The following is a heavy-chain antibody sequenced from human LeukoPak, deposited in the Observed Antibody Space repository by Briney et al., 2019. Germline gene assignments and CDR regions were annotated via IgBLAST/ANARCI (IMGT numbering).Heavy chain of an antibody. CDR2: ISAYNGNT. D-gene: IGHD3-10*01. CDR3: ARVLRTYYYGSGPYYFDY. V-gene: IGHV1-18*01. Sequence: GASVKVSCKASGYTFTSYGISWVRQAPGQGLEWMGWISAYNGNTNYAQKLQGRVTMTTDESTSTAYMELSSLRSEDTAVYYCARVLRTYYYGSGPYYFDYWGQGTLVTVSS. CDR1: GYTFTSYG. J-gene: IGHJ4*02.